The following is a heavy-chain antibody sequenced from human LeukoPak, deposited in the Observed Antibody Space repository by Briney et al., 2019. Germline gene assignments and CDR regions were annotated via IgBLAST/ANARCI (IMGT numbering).Heavy chain of an antibody. CDR2: IYHSGST. J-gene: IGHJ6*02. CDR3: ARVVPAAEYYYYYYGMDV. V-gene: IGHV4-30-2*01. D-gene: IGHD2-2*01. CDR1: GGSISSGGYS. Sequence: SETLSLTCAVSGGSISSGGYSWSWIRQPPGKGLEWTGYIYHSGSTYYNPSLKSRVTISVDRSKNQFSLKLSSVTAADTAVYYCARVVPAAEYYYYYYGMDVWGQGTTVTVSS.